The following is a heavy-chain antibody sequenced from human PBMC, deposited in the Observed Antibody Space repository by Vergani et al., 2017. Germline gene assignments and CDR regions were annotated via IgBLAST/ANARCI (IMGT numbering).Heavy chain of an antibody. V-gene: IGHV1-8*01. CDR3: ARDXYCSSTSCYGWFDP. D-gene: IGHD2-2*03. CDR2: MNPNSGNT. CDR1: GYIFTSDD. J-gene: IGHJ5*02. Sequence: QVQLVQSGAEVKKPGASVRVSCKAFGYIFTSDDIDWVRQATGQGLEWMGWMNPNSGNTGYGQRFQGRVTITRDTSISTAYLELSSLRSEDTAVYYCARDXYCSSTSCYGWFDPWGQGTLVTVSS.